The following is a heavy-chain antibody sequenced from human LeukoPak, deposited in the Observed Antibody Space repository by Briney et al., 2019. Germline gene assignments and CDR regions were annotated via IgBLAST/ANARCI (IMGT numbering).Heavy chain of an antibody. CDR1: GFTVSSNY. J-gene: IGHJ6*03. D-gene: IGHD4-11*01. V-gene: IGHV3-53*01. Sequence: GGSLRLSCAASGFTVSSNYMSWVHQAPGKGLEWVSVIYSGGSTYYADSVKGRFTISRDNSKNTLYLQMNSLRAEDTAVYYCARAPTVTGSYYYYYMDVWGKGTTVTVSS. CDR3: ARAPTVTGSYYYYYMDV. CDR2: IYSGGST.